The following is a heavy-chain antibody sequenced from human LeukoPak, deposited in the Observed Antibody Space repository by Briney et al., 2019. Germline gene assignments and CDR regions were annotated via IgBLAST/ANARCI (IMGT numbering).Heavy chain of an antibody. CDR2: IFHTGIT. D-gene: IGHD4-17*01. Sequence: SETLSLTCSVSGASMTAAYWAWIRQPPGKGLEYIGYIFHTGITKSSPSLTGRATLSLDTPKNQFSLRLTSVTAADTAIYFCARDPDGDYDFDYWGQGTLVTVSS. CDR1: GASMTAAY. CDR3: ARDPDGDYDFDY. J-gene: IGHJ4*02. V-gene: IGHV4-59*01.